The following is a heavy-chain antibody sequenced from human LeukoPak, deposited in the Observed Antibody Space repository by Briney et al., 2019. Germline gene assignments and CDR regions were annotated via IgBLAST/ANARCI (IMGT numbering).Heavy chain of an antibody. V-gene: IGHV3-30*07. J-gene: IGHJ6*03. CDR1: GFTFSSYA. Sequence: GGSLRLSCAASGFTFSSYAMHWVRQAPGKGLEWVAVISYDGSNKYYADSVKGRFTISRDNSKNTLYLQMNSLRAEDTAVYYCATRENYYMDVWGKGTTVTVSS. CDR2: ISYDGSNK. CDR3: ATRENYYMDV.